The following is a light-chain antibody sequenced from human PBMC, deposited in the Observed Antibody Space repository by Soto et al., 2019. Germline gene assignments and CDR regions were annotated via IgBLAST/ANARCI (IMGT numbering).Light chain of an antibody. J-gene: IGLJ2*01. CDR2: DVS. Sequence: QSALTQPASVSGSPGQSITISCTGTSSDVGGYNYVSWYQQHPGKAPKLMIYDVSNRPSGVSNRFSGSKSGNTASLTISGLQAEDEADNYCSSYTSSSTLVFGGGIKVTVL. V-gene: IGLV2-14*01. CDR3: SSYTSSSTLV. CDR1: SSDVGGYNY.